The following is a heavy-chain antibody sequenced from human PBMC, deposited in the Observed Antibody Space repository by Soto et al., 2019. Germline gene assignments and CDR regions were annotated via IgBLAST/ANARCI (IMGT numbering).Heavy chain of an antibody. V-gene: IGHV1-46*01. CDR1: GYTFTNYY. D-gene: IGHD1-26*01. J-gene: IGHJ4*02. CDR2: IYPSGDTT. Sequence: QVQPVQSGAEVKKPGASVKVSCKASGYTFTNYYMHWVRQAPGQGLEWMGTIYPSGDTTSYAQKFQGRVTMTWDTSTSTVYMELSSLRSEDTAVYYCARDWELGYWGQGTLVTVSS. CDR3: ARDWELGY.